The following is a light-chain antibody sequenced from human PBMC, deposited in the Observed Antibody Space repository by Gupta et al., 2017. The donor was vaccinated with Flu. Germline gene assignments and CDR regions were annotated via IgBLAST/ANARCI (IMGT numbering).Light chain of an antibody. Sequence: ERATRSCRASQSVSYYIAWYQQRPGQAPRLLIFDGANGVTGTPARFSGGRSGTNFTLTISSVEPEDFAVYYCQQRYEWPPLTFGQGTRLE. CDR1: QSVSYY. CDR2: DGA. J-gene: IGKJ5*01. CDR3: QQRYEWPPLT. V-gene: IGKV3-11*01.